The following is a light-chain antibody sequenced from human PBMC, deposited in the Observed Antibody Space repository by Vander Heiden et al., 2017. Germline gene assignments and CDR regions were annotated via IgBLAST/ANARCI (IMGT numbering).Light chain of an antibody. CDR1: QDITSA. CDR2: DGT. V-gene: IGKV1-13*02. Sequence: AIQLTQSPSSLSTSVGDRVTITCRASQDITSALAWYQQKPGKALKLLIYDGTTLESGVPSRFSGSGSGTDFTLTVSSLQPEDFATYYCQQFNTYPLTFGGGTKVEIK. CDR3: QQFNTYPLT. J-gene: IGKJ4*01.